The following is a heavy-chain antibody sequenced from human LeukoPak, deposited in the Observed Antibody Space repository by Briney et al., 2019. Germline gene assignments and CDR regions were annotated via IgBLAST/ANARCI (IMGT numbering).Heavy chain of an antibody. CDR3: ARDLPPYYYGSGGEENGMDV. V-gene: IGHV1-2*02. CDR2: INPNSGGS. Sequence: ASVKVSCKASGYTFTGYYMHWVRQAPGQRLEWMGWINPNSGGSNYAQKFQGRVTMTRDTSISTAYMELSRLRSDDTAVYYCARDLPPYYYGSGGEENGMDVWGKGTTVTVSS. CDR1: GYTFTGYY. D-gene: IGHD3-10*01. J-gene: IGHJ6*04.